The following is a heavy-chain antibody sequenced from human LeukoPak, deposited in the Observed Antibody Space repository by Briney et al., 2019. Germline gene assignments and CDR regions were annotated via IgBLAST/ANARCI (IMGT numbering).Heavy chain of an antibody. Sequence: SQTLSLTCAISGDSVSSNSAAWNWIRQSPSRGLEWLGRTYYRSKWFNEYAVSVRSRIIINPDTSKNQLSLQLSSVTPEDTALYYCARGSYGAGSPFDNRGQGTLVTVSS. CDR3: ARGSYGAGSPFDN. J-gene: IGHJ4*02. CDR1: GDSVSSNSAA. V-gene: IGHV6-1*01. CDR2: TYYRSKWFN. D-gene: IGHD1-1*01.